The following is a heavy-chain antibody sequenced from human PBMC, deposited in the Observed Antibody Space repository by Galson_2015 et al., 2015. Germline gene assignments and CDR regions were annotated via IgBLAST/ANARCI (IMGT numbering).Heavy chain of an antibody. CDR2: IDTGSSPI. CDR1: GFTFSSYT. V-gene: IGHV3-48*02. J-gene: IGHJ5*02. CDR3: ARDLNSAPA. Sequence: SLRLSCAASGFTFSSYTMNWVRQAPGKGLEWVSYIDTGSSPIYYADSVKGRFTISRDNAKNSLFLQMNSLRHEVTAVYYCARDLNSAPAWGQGTLVTVSS. D-gene: IGHD4-23*01.